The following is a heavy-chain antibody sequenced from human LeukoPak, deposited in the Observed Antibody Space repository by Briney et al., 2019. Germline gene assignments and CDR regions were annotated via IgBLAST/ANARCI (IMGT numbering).Heavy chain of an antibody. D-gene: IGHD3-10*01. CDR2: ISGSGVST. Sequence: GGSLRLSCAASGFTFSSYDMSWVRQAPGQGLEWVSAISGSGVSTYYADSVKGRFTISRDNSENTLYLQMNSLRAEDTAVYYCAKDLRFRGPPGFYPWGQGTLVTVSS. J-gene: IGHJ5*02. CDR1: GFTFSSYD. V-gene: IGHV3-23*01. CDR3: AKDLRFRGPPGFYP.